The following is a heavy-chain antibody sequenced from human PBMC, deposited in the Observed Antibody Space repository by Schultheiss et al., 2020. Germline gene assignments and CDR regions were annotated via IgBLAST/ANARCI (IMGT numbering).Heavy chain of an antibody. Sequence: SATLSLTCAVYGGSFSGYYWSWIRQPPGKGLEWIGEINHSGSTNYNPSLKSRVTISVDKSKNQFSLKLSSVTAADTAVYYCARVFIAAAGTVYNWFDPWGQGTLVTVS. V-gene: IGHV4-34*01. CDR1: GGSFSGYY. D-gene: IGHD6-13*01. CDR3: ARVFIAAAGTVYNWFDP. CDR2: INHSGST. J-gene: IGHJ5*02.